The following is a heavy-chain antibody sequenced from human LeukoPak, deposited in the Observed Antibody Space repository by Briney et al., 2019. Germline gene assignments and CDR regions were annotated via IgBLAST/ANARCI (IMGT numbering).Heavy chain of an antibody. D-gene: IGHD6-19*01. CDR3: ARGIAVAKGWFDP. CDR2: IIPIFGTA. V-gene: IGHV1-69*05. Sequence: SVKVSCKASGGTFSSYAISWVRQAPGQGLEWMGRIIPIFGTANHAQKFQGRVTITTDESTSTAYMELSSLRSEDTAVYYCARGIAVAKGWFDPWGQGTLVTVSS. CDR1: GGTFSSYA. J-gene: IGHJ5*02.